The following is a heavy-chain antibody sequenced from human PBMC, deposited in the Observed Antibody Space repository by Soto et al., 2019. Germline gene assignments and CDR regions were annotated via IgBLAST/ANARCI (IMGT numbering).Heavy chain of an antibody. CDR2: FDPEDGET. J-gene: IGHJ3*02. D-gene: IGHD3-22*01. Sequence: ASVKVPCKVSGYTLTELSMHWVRQAPGKGLEWMGGFDPEDGETIYAQKFQGRVTMTEDTSTDTAYMELSSLRSEDTAVYYCATASSITTIQPHAFDIWAQGTMVTVPS. V-gene: IGHV1-24*01. CDR3: ATASSITTIQPHAFDI. CDR1: GYTLTELS.